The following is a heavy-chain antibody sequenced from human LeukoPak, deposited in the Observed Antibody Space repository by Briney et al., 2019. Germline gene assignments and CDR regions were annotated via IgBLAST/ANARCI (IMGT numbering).Heavy chain of an antibody. CDR2: IWPDDSDK. CDR1: GYSFTNYW. J-gene: IGHJ4*02. Sequence: GESLKISCKGSGYSFTNYWISWVRQVPGKGLEWMGIIWPDDSDKRYSPSLKGQVTISADKSISTAYLQWSSLKASDTAMYYCARQGKDGYRVVDYWGQGTLLTVSS. V-gene: IGHV5-51*01. D-gene: IGHD5-24*01. CDR3: ARQGKDGYRVVDY.